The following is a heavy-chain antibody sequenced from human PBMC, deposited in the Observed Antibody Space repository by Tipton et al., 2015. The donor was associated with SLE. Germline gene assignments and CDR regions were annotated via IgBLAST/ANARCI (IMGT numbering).Heavy chain of an antibody. Sequence: LRLSCAVYGGSFSGYSWTWIRQPPGKGLEWIGEINHSGSTNYNPSLKSRVIISVDTSKNQFSLKLSSVTAADTAVYYCARGRYDFWSGYSSHYYMDVWSKGTTVTVSS. D-gene: IGHD3-3*01. CDR3: ARGRYDFWSGYSSHYYMDV. CDR1: GGSFSGYS. V-gene: IGHV4-34*01. CDR2: INHSGST. J-gene: IGHJ6*03.